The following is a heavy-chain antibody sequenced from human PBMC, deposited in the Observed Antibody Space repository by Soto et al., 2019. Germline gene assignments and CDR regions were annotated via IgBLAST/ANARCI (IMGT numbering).Heavy chain of an antibody. CDR1: GYTFTSYA. CDR3: ARSLVIDY. J-gene: IGHJ4*02. CDR2: INPSGGTT. Sequence: ASVXVSCKASGYTFTSYAMHWVRQAPGQGLEWMGIINPSGGTTNYAQKFQGRVTMTRDTSTSTVYMEVSSLRSEDTAVYYCARSLVIDYWGQGTRVTVSS. D-gene: IGHD2-15*01. V-gene: IGHV1-46*01.